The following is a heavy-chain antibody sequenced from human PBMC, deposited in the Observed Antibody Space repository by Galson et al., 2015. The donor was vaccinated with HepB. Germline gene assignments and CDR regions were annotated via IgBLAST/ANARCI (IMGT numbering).Heavy chain of an antibody. CDR2: ISSSNSTI. Sequence: SLRLSCAASGFTFSSYSMNWVRQAPGKGLEWVSYISSSNSTIYYADSVKGRFTISRDNAKNSLYLQMNSLRDEDTAVYYCARAVLRFLEWLPGGWAFDIWGQGTMVTVSS. V-gene: IGHV3-48*02. J-gene: IGHJ3*02. D-gene: IGHD3-3*01. CDR1: GFTFSSYS. CDR3: ARAVLRFLEWLPGGWAFDI.